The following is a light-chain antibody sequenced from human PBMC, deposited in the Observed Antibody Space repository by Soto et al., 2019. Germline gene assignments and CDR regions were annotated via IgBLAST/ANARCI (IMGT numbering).Light chain of an antibody. CDR2: AAS. J-gene: IGKJ4*01. V-gene: IGKV1-6*01. Sequence: AIQLTQSPSSLSASVGDRFTITCRASQGIRNDLGWYQQKPGKAPKLLIYAASSLQSGVPSTFSGSGSDTDFTLTISSLQPEDFATYYCLQAYNYPLTFGGGTKVDIK. CDR1: QGIRND. CDR3: LQAYNYPLT.